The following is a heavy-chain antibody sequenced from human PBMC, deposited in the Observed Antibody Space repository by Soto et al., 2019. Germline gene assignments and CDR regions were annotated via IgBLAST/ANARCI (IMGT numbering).Heavy chain of an antibody. CDR3: ARETVELATNG. J-gene: IGHJ4*02. V-gene: IGHV3-7*01. CDR1: GFTFSSYW. Sequence: EVPLVESGGGLVQPGGSLRLSCAASGFTFSSYWMSWVRQAPGKGLEWVANIKQDGSEKYYVDSVKGRFTISRDNAENSLFLQMSSLRAEDTAVYYCARETVELATNGWGQRTLVTVSS. D-gene: IGHD5-12*01. CDR2: IKQDGSEK.